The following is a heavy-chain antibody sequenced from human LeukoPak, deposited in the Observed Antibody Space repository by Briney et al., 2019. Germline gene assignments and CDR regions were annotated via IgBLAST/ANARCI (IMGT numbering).Heavy chain of an antibody. CDR2: ISAYNGNT. D-gene: IGHD4-17*01. Sequence: ASVKVSCKASRYTLTSYGISWVRQAPGQGLEWMGWISAYNGNTNYAQKLQGRVTMTTDTSTSTAYMELRRLRSDDTAVYYCARDASALRRAFDIWGQGTMVTVSS. CDR1: RYTLTSYG. V-gene: IGHV1-18*01. J-gene: IGHJ3*02. CDR3: ARDASALRRAFDI.